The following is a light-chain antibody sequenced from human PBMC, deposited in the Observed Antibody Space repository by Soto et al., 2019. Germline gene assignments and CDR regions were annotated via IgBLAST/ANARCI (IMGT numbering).Light chain of an antibody. V-gene: IGKV1-39*01. Sequence: DIQMTQSPSSLSVSIGDRVTITCRASQSISTYLNWYEQKPGKAPNLLIYGASTLQSGVPSRFSGGGSGTYFTFTISGLQPEDFGSYYCQQSYTSPVTFGGGTKVEIK. CDR1: QSISTY. CDR3: QQSYTSPVT. CDR2: GAS. J-gene: IGKJ4*01.